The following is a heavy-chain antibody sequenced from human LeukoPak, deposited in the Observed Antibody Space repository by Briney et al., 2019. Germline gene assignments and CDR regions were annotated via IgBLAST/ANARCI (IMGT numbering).Heavy chain of an antibody. CDR1: GYSFTTYW. V-gene: IGHV5-10-1*04. CDR3: ARRSGSDALDI. Sequence: GESLKISCKGSGYSFTTYWISWVRQMPGKGLEWMGRIDPSDSETNYSPSFQGQVTMSADKSINTAYLQWSSLKASDAAMYYCARRSGSDALDIWGQGTMVTVSS. D-gene: IGHD3-10*01. CDR2: IDPSDSET. J-gene: IGHJ3*02.